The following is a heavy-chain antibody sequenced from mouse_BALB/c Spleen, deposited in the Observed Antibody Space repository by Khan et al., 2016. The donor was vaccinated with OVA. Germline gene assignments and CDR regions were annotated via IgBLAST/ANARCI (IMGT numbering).Heavy chain of an antibody. V-gene: IGHV9-4*02. CDR2: INTHSGVP. CDR1: GYTFTTAG. D-gene: IGHD2-14*01. CDR3: ARGGAACYRNDGGAMDS. Sequence: QIQLVQSGPELKKPGETVRISCKASGYTFTTAGMQWVQKMPGKGLKWIGWINTHSGVPKYAEDFKGRFVFSLETSASTAYLQITNLKNEDTATYFLARGGAACYRNDGGAMDSWGQGTSVTGSS. J-gene: IGHJ4*01.